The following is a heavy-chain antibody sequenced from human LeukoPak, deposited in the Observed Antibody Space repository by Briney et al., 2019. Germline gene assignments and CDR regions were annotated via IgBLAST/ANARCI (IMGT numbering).Heavy chain of an antibody. CDR3: ARDRPLGYCSSTSCPHAFDI. J-gene: IGHJ3*02. CDR1: GYSFTSYW. V-gene: IGHV5-51*01. Sequence: GESLKISCKGSGYSFTSYWIGWVRQMPGKGLEWMGIIYPGDSDTRYSPSFQGQVTISADKSISTAYLQWSSLKASDTAMYYCARDRPLGYCSSTSCPHAFDIWGQGTMVTVSS. D-gene: IGHD2-2*01. CDR2: IYPGDSDT.